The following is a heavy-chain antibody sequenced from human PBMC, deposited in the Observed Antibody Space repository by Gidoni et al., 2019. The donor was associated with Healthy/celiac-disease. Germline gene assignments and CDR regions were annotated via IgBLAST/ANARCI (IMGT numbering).Heavy chain of an antibody. J-gene: IGHJ4*02. Sequence: QVQLVQSGAEVKKPGASVKLSCKASGYTFPSYGISWVRPAPGQGLEWMGWISAYNGKTNYAQKLQGRVTMTTDTSTSTAYMELRSLRSDDTAVYYCARAQYDSSGYYAVEYWGQGTLVTVSS. CDR3: ARAQYDSSGYYAVEY. D-gene: IGHD3-22*01. V-gene: IGHV1-18*01. CDR2: ISAYNGKT. CDR1: GYTFPSYG.